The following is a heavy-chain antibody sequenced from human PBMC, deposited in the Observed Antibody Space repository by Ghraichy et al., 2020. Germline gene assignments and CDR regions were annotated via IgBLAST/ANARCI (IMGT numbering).Heavy chain of an antibody. CDR1: GFTFSDYY. J-gene: IGHJ4*02. CDR3: ARGYTYGIDY. D-gene: IGHD5-18*01. V-gene: IGHV3-11*01. Sequence: GESLNISCAASGFTFSDYYMSWIRQAPGKGLEWVSYISGSGTTIYYADAVKGRFTISRDNVKNSLYLQINSLRAEDTAVYYCARGYTYGIDYWGQGTLVTVSS. CDR2: ISGSGTTI.